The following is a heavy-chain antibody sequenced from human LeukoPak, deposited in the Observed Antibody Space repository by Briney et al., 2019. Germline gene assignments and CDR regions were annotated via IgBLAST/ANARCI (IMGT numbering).Heavy chain of an antibody. CDR3: AKEWFSCSGPSCYPAFHI. D-gene: IGHD2-2*01. Sequence: PGGSLSLSCAASGFTFTTYCMSWVRQAAGKGLECVSGTDNIDHGGGVNYNADVLKGRFIITSDNFKNILYLQIISLRVEDTAVYFYAKEWFSCSGPSCYPAFHIWGQGTMVIVSS. J-gene: IGHJ3*02. V-gene: IGHV3-23*01. CDR2: IDHGGGVN. CDR1: GFTFTTYC.